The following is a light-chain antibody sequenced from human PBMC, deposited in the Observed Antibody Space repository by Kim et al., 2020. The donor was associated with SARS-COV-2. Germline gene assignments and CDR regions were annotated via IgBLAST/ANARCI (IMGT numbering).Light chain of an antibody. CDR2: EDN. Sequence: KTVTISCTGSSGSIASNDVQWYQQRPGSAPTTVIYEDNQRPSGVPDRFSGSIDSSSNSASLTISGLKTEDEADYYCQSYDSSNQVFGGGTQLTVL. J-gene: IGLJ2*01. CDR1: SGSIASND. CDR3: QSYDSSNQV. V-gene: IGLV6-57*02.